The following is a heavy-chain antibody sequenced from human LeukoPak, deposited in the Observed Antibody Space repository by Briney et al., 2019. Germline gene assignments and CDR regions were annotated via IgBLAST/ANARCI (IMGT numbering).Heavy chain of an antibody. J-gene: IGHJ6*03. CDR3: ASHPNAAAGLYYYYYMDV. V-gene: IGHV3-21*01. D-gene: IGHD6-13*01. Sequence: GGSLRLSCAASGFTFSSYSMNWVRQAPGKGLEWVSSISSSSSYIYYADSVKGRFTISRDNAKNSLYLQMNSLRAEDTAVHYCASHPNAAAGLYYYYYMDVWGKGTTVTVSS. CDR1: GFTFSSYS. CDR2: ISSSSSYI.